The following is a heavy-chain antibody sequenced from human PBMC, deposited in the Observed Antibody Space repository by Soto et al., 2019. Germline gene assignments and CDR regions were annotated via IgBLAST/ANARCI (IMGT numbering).Heavy chain of an antibody. CDR3: ARGVGSGTYYTQYNWFDP. D-gene: IGHD3-10*01. J-gene: IGHJ5*02. CDR1: GYTFTSYG. V-gene: IGHV1-18*01. CDR2: INTNNGNT. Sequence: ASVKVSCKASGYTFTSYGISWVRQAPKQRLEWMGWINTNNGNTNHAQKLQGRVTMTTDTSTSTAYMELRSLRSDDTAVYYCARGVGSGTYYTQYNWFDPWGQGTLVTGSS.